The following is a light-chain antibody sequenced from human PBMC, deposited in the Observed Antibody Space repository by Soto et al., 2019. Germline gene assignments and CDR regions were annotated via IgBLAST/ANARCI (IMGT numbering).Light chain of an antibody. Sequence: VMTQSPATLSVSPGERATLSCRASQSVSSSYLAWYQQKPGQAPRLLVYGASSRATGISDRFSGSGSATDFTLTSSRLEPEDFAVYYCQHYVSPPITCGQGRRLEIK. V-gene: IGKV3-20*01. CDR1: QSVSSSY. CDR3: QHYVSPPIT. CDR2: GAS. J-gene: IGKJ5*01.